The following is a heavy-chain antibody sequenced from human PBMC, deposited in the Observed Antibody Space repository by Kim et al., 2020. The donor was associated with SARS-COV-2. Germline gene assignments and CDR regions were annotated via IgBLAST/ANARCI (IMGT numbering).Heavy chain of an antibody. Sequence: SETLSLTCTVSGGSISSSSYYWGWIRQPPGKGLEWIGSIYYSGSTYYNPSLKSRVTISVDTSKNQFSLKLSSVTAADTAVYYCAKGIWFGDDYDAFDIWGQGTMVTVSS. V-gene: IGHV4-39*01. CDR3: AKGIWFGDDYDAFDI. D-gene: IGHD3-10*01. J-gene: IGHJ3*02. CDR1: GGSISSSSYY. CDR2: IYYSGST.